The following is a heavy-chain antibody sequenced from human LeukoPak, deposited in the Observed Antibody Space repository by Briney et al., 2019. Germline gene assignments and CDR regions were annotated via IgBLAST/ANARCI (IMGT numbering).Heavy chain of an antibody. CDR1: GGSISSSSYH. J-gene: IGHJ5*02. Sequence: PSETLSLTCTVSGGSISSSSYHWGWIRQPPGKGLEWIGSIYYSGSTYYNPSLKSRVTISVDTSKNQFSLKLSSVTAADTAVYYCARHPGQYSSSSIDPWGQGTLVTVSS. CDR3: ARHPGQYSSSSIDP. D-gene: IGHD6-6*01. CDR2: IYYSGST. V-gene: IGHV4-39*01.